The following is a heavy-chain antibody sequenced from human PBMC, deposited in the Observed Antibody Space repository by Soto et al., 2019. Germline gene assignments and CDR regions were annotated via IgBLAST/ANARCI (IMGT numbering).Heavy chain of an antibody. V-gene: IGHV4-34*01. D-gene: IGHD2-8*02. J-gene: IGHJ4*02. CDR1: GGTFSGYY. CDR2: INHSGST. CDR3: ARDKITGLFDY. Sequence: SETLSLTCAVYGGTFSGYYLTWIRQPPGTGLEWIGEINHSGSTNYNPSLKSRVTISVDTSKNQFSLKLTSVTAADTAVYYCARDKITGLFDYWGQGTLVTVSS.